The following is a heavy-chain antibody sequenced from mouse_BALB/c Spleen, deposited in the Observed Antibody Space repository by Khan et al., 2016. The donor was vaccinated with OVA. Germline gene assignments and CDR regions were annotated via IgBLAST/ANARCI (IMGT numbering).Heavy chain of an antibody. V-gene: IGHV5-6*01. CDR1: GFTFSTYG. Sequence: EVELVESGGDLVKPGGSLKLSCAASGFTFSTYGMSWVRQTPDKRLEWVATISSAGTFTYYPASVKGRFTISRDNAKNTLYLQVNSLRAEDTAMYYCARHWVGIMDYWGQGTSLTVSS. D-gene: IGHD1-1*01. CDR3: ARHWVGIMDY. CDR2: ISSAGTFT. J-gene: IGHJ4*01.